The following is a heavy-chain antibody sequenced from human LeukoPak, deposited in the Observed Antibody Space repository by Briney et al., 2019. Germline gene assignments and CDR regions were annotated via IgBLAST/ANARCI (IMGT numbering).Heavy chain of an antibody. Sequence: MSSETLSLTCAVYGGSFSGYYWSWIRQPPGKGLEWIGEINHSGSTNYNPSLKSRVTTSVDTSKNQFSLKLSSVTAADTAVYYCARKRYFDSVDYWGQGTLVTVSS. CDR3: ARKRYFDSVDY. CDR2: INHSGST. J-gene: IGHJ4*02. CDR1: GGSFSGYY. D-gene: IGHD3-9*01. V-gene: IGHV4-34*01.